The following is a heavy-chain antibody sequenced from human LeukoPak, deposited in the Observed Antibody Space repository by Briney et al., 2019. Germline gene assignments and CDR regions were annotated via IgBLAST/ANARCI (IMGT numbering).Heavy chain of an antibody. CDR3: AKDRGVTTPFY. CDR2: IYSGGST. J-gene: IGHJ4*02. Sequence: SGGSLRLSCAASGFTVSSNYMSWVRQAPGKGLEWVSVIYSGGSTYYADSVKGRFTISRDNSKNTLYLQMNSLRAEDTAVYYCAKDRGVTTPFYWGQGTLVTVSS. V-gene: IGHV3-53*05. D-gene: IGHD4-17*01. CDR1: GFTVSSNY.